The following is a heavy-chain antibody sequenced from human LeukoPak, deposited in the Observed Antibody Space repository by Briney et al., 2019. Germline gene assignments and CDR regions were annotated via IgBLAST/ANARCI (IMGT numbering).Heavy chain of an antibody. CDR2: TSYDGSEK. V-gene: IGHV3-30*18. Sequence: PGRSLRLSCATSGFTFRNYGMHWVRQAPGKGLEWVAVTSYDGSEKYYGDSVTGRFTISRDNSKNILYLQMNSLRAEDTAVHYCAKFPYYGSGTEGGMAVWGQGTTVTVSS. CDR1: GFTFRNYG. J-gene: IGHJ6*02. CDR3: AKFPYYGSGTEGGMAV. D-gene: IGHD3-10*01.